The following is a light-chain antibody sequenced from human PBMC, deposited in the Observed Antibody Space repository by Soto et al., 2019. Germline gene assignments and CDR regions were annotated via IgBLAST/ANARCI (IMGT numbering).Light chain of an antibody. V-gene: IGLV2-14*01. J-gene: IGLJ3*02. CDR3: ISYTSTATRV. Sequence: QSALTQPASVSGSPGQSITISCTGTNSDVGGYDRVSWYQHHPGKAPKLLIFEVYNRPSGISDRFSGSKSGDTASLTISGLQAEDEADYYCISYTSTATRVFGGGTKLTVL. CDR2: EVY. CDR1: NSDVGGYDR.